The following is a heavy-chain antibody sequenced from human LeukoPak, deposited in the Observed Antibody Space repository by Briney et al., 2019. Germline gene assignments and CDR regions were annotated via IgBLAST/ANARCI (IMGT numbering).Heavy chain of an antibody. D-gene: IGHD2-15*01. V-gene: IGHV3-7*01. Sequence: PGGSLRLSCAGSGFLLSNYWMSWVRQAPGKRLEWVANLKYDGSEGHYVDSVKGRFTIHRDNAKNFLYLQMNSLRDEDTAVYYCARDRHQFGRLWYMDVWGRGTTVAVSS. CDR1: GFLLSNYW. CDR2: LKYDGSEG. J-gene: IGHJ6*04. CDR3: ARDRHQFGRLWYMDV.